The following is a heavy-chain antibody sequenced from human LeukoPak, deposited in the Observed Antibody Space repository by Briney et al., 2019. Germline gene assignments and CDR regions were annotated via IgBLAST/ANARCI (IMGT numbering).Heavy chain of an antibody. CDR3: AREGSRYSRPYMDV. D-gene: IGHD6-13*01. V-gene: IGHV1-2*02. J-gene: IGHJ6*03. Sequence: GASVTVSFTASGYTFAGYYMHWVRQAPGQGLEWMGWINPNSGGTNYAQKFQGRVTMTRDTSISTAYMELSRLRSDDTAVYYCAREGSRYSRPYMDVWGKGTTVTVSS. CDR1: GYTFAGYY. CDR2: INPNSGGT.